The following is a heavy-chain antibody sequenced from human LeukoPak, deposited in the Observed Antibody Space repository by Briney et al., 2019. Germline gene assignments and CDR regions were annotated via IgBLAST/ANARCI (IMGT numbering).Heavy chain of an antibody. V-gene: IGHV3-30*04. CDR1: GFTFSSYA. J-gene: IGHJ6*03. D-gene: IGHD1-26*01. Sequence: GGSLRLSCAASGFTFSSYAMHWVRQAPGKGLEWVAVISYDGSNKYYADSVKGRFTISRDNSKNTLYLQMNSLRAEDTAVYYCARGGEGYGSYYDDYYSMDVWGKGTTVTVSS. CDR2: ISYDGSNK. CDR3: ARGGEGYGSYYDDYYSMDV.